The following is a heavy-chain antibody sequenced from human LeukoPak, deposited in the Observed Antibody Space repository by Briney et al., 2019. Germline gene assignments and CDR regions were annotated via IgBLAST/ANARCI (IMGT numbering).Heavy chain of an antibody. CDR3: ARDPGVISGSYYFDY. D-gene: IGHD1-26*01. Sequence: PGGSLRLSCAASGFPFSGYAMHWVRQAPGKGLEWVSSISSSSSYIYYADSVKGRFTISRDNAKNSLYLQMNSLRAEDTAVYYCARDPGVISGSYYFDYWGQGTLVTVSS. J-gene: IGHJ4*02. CDR1: GFPFSGYA. CDR2: ISSSSSYI. V-gene: IGHV3-21*01.